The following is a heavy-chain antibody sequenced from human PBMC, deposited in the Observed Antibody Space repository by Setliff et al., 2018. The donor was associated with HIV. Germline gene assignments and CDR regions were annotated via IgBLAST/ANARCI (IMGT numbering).Heavy chain of an antibody. D-gene: IGHD2-8*01. CDR1: GESFNTYF. Sequence: SETLSLTCAVYGESFNTYFWSWIRQPPGKGLEWIGQINHSGSTNYNPSLRSRVTISIGTSKNQFSRKLSSVTAADTAVYYCARALLRTNTVYGILGNWFDSWGRGTLVTVSS. CDR2: INHSGST. CDR3: ARALLRTNTVYGILGNWFDS. J-gene: IGHJ5*01. V-gene: IGHV4-34*01.